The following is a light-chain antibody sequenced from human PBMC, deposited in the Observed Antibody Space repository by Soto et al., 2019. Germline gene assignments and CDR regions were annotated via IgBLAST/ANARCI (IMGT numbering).Light chain of an antibody. Sequence: EIVMTQSPATLSVSPGERATLSCRASQSVSTKLAWYQKRPGQAPRLLIYATSTRDTGIPARFSGSGFGTEFTLTISSLQSEDFAVYYCQQYNNWSSITFGQGTRLEIK. J-gene: IGKJ5*01. V-gene: IGKV3-15*01. CDR3: QQYNNWSSIT. CDR2: ATS. CDR1: QSVSTK.